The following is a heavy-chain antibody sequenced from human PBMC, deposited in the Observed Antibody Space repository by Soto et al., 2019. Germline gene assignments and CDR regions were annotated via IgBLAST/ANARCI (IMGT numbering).Heavy chain of an antibody. Sequence: PGGSLRLSCSASGFTFSIYAMHWVRQAPGKGLEYVSSISTNGGSTHYADSVKGRFTISRDNSKNTQYLQMSSLRADDTAVYYCARATGSNHPFDYWGQGSLVTVSS. CDR3: ARATGSNHPFDY. D-gene: IGHD2-2*01. CDR1: GFTFSIYA. J-gene: IGHJ4*02. CDR2: ISTNGGST. V-gene: IGHV3-64D*06.